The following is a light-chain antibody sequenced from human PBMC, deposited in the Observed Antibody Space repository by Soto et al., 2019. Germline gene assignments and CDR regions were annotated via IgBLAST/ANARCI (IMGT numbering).Light chain of an antibody. J-gene: IGKJ4*01. CDR2: FGS. Sequence: EIVMTQSPLSLPVTPGEPASISCRSSQSLLHSNGHDCLDWYVQKPGQSPQLLIYFGSNRASGVPDRFSGSGSGTVFTLRSTRVEAGDVGVYYCVQPLQSPVTFGGGTKVEIK. CDR1: QSLLHSNGHDC. V-gene: IGKV2-28*01. CDR3: VQPLQSPVT.